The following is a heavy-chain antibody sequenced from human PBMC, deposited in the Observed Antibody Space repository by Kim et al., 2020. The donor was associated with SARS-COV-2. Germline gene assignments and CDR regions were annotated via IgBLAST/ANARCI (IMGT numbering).Heavy chain of an antibody. D-gene: IGHD2-15*01. J-gene: IGHJ4*02. V-gene: IGHV3-9*01. CDR3: AKGGGKRFDY. CDR1: GFTFDDYA. CDR2: ISWNSGSI. Sequence: GGSLRLSCAASGFTFDDYAMHWVRQAPGKGLEWVSGISWNSGSIGYADSVKGRFTISRDNAKNSLYLQMNSLRAEDTALYYCAKGGGKRFDYWGQGTLVTXSS.